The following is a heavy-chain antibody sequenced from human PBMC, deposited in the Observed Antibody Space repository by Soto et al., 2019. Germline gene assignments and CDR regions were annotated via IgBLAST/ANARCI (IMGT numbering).Heavy chain of an antibody. V-gene: IGHV4-34*01. CDR3: AAADSSGYYYYFDY. J-gene: IGHJ4*02. CDR2: INHSGST. D-gene: IGHD3-22*01. Sequence: SETLSLTCAVYGGSFSGYYWSWIRQPPGKGLEWVGAINHSGSTNYNPSLKSGITISLDTSKNQFSLKLSYVTAADTAVYYCAAADSSGYYYYFDYWGQGTLVTVSS. CDR1: GGSFSGYY.